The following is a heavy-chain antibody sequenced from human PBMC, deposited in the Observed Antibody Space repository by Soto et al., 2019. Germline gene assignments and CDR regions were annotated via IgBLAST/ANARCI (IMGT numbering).Heavy chain of an antibody. CDR2: ISVTGDSR. Sequence: PGGSLRLSCAASGFNFNAYVMNRVRQAPGKGLEWVSIISVTGDSRYYADSVKDRFTISRDNSQNTLYLQMNSLRAEDTAVYYCAKKSCSSPGCPYGMDVWGQGTTVTVSS. D-gene: IGHD2-2*01. CDR3: AKKSCSSPGCPYGMDV. J-gene: IGHJ6*02. V-gene: IGHV3-23*01. CDR1: GFNFNAYV.